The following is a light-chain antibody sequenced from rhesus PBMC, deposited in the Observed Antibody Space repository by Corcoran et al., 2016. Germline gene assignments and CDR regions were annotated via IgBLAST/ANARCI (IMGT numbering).Light chain of an antibody. V-gene: IGKV3-24*04. CDR3: QQSSDLWT. CDR2: GAS. J-gene: IGKJ1*01. Sequence: ETVVTQSPATLSLSPGERATLSCRASQSVGRYLAWYQQKPGQAPRLLINGASSRATGIPDRFSGRGSGTDFPLTISSLEPEDVGVYYCQQSSDLWTFGQGTKVEIE. CDR1: QSVGRY.